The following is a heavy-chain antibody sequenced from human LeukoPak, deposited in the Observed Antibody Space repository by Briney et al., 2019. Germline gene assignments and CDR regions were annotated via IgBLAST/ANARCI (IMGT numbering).Heavy chain of an antibody. J-gene: IGHJ6*03. CDR2: INPNSGGT. V-gene: IGHV1-2*06. CDR1: GYTFTGYY. D-gene: IGHD6-13*01. CDR3: ARAAAGTYYYYYYMDV. Sequence: SVKVSCKASGYTFTGYYMHWVRQAPGQGLEWMGRINPNSGGTNYAQKFQGRVTMTRDTSISTAHMELSRLRSDDTAVYYCARAAAGTYYYYYYMDVWGKGTTVTVSS.